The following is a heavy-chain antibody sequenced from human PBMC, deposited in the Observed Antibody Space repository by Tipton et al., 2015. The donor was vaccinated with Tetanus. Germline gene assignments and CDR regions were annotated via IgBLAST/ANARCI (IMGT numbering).Heavy chain of an antibody. CDR1: GYNFVNFG. Sequence: QLVQSGAEVKEPGASVKVSCKASGYNFVNFGISWVRQAPGHGLEWMGWISAYNGKTKYAQRLQGRVTMTTDRSASTAYMDLRRLRSDDTAVYYCARVQEQRIYYYGMDVWGQGTTVTVSS. CDR2: ISAYNGKT. CDR3: ARVQEQRIYYYGMDV. D-gene: IGHD6-25*01. V-gene: IGHV1-18*01. J-gene: IGHJ6*02.